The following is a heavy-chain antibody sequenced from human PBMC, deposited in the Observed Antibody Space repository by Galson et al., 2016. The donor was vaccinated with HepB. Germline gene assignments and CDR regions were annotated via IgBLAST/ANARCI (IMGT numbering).Heavy chain of an antibody. CDR2: IVRGGNT. D-gene: IGHD3-9*01. CDR3: AKKAHILTGPDAFDI. J-gene: IGHJ3*02. CDR1: GFTLVGNG. Sequence: SLRLSCAVSGFTLVGNGFSWVRQAPGKGLEWVSDIVRGGNTFYADSVKGRFTISRDNSKNTLYLQMSSLRAEDTAVYYCAKKAHILTGPDAFDIWGQGTMVTGSS. V-gene: IGHV3-66*02.